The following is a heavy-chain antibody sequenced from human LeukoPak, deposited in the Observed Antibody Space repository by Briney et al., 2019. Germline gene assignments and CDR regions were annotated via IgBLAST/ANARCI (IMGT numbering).Heavy chain of an antibody. J-gene: IGHJ4*02. CDR3: ASRPINREGYRSGGSCYSTDY. D-gene: IGHD2-15*01. CDR2: IRYDGSNK. Sequence: PGGSLRLSCAASGFTFSSYGMHWVRQAPGKGLEWVAFIRYDGSNKYYADSVKGRFTISRDNSKNTLYLQMNSLRAEDTAVYYCASRPINREGYRSGGSCYSTDYWGQGTLVTVSS. V-gene: IGHV3-30*02. CDR1: GFTFSSYG.